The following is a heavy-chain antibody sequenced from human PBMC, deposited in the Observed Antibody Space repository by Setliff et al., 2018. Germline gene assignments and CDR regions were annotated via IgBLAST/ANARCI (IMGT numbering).Heavy chain of an antibody. Sequence: SGPTLVNPTQTLTLTCTFSGFSLNNSGVGVGWIRQPPGKALEWLALIYWDDDKRYSPSLKTRLTITKDTSKNQVVLMMTDMDPVDTATYYCGHSSTLKWYRGNDWFDPWGQGTLVTVSS. CDR3: GHSSTLKWYRGNDWFDP. V-gene: IGHV2-5*02. D-gene: IGHD2-8*01. J-gene: IGHJ5*02. CDR2: IYWDDDK. CDR1: GFSLNNSGVG.